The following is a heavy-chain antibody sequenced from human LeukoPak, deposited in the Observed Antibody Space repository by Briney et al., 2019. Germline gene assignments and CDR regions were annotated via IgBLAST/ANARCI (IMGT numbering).Heavy chain of an antibody. CDR3: GASSGWGAFDV. V-gene: IGHV4-39*01. CDR1: GGSISSSSYY. D-gene: IGHD6-25*01. CDR2: IYYSGST. Sequence: NPSETLSLTCTVSGGSISSSSYYWGWIRQPPGKGLEWIGSIYYSGSTYYNPSLKSRVTISVDRSKNQFSLNLYSVTAADTAVYYCGASSGWGAFDVWGRGTMVTVSS. J-gene: IGHJ3*01.